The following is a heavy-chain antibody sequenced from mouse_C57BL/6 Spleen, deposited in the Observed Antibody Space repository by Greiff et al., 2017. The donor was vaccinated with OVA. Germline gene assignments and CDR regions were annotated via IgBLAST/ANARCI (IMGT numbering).Heavy chain of an antibody. CDR2: ISDGGSYT. CDR1: GFTFSSYA. Sequence: EVKVVESGGGLVKPGGSLKLSCAASGFTFSSYAMSWVRQTPDKRLEWVATISDGGSYTYYPDNVKGRFTISRDNAKNNLYLQMSHLKSEDTAMYYCANDGFDYWGQGTTLTVSS. D-gene: IGHD2-3*01. V-gene: IGHV5-4*03. J-gene: IGHJ2*01. CDR3: ANDGFDY.